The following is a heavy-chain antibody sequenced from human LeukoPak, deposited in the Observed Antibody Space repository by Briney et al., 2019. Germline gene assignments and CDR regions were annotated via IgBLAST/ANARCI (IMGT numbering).Heavy chain of an antibody. Sequence: SVKVSCKASGGTFSSNAISWVRQAPGQKLEWMGRIIPIFGTANYAQKFQGRVTITTDETTSTAYMELSSLRSEDTAVYYCARGSYAASFDYWGQGTLVTVSS. CDR1: GGTFSSNA. CDR3: ARGSYAASFDY. V-gene: IGHV1-69*05. D-gene: IGHD5-18*01. CDR2: IIPIFGTA. J-gene: IGHJ4*02.